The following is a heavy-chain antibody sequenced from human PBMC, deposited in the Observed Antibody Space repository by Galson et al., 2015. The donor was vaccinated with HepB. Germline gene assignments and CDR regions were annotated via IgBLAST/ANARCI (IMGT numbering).Heavy chain of an antibody. CDR3: ARDQVTVTTPFFDC. CDR1: GYTFTSYG. J-gene: IGHJ4*02. V-gene: IGHV1-18*01. Sequence: SVKVSCKASGYTFTSYGISWVRQAPGQGLEWMGWVSAYNGNTNYAQKFQGRVTMTRDTSISTAYMELSSLGFDDTAVYFCARDQVTVTTPFFDCWGQGTLVTVSS. D-gene: IGHD4-17*01. CDR2: VSAYNGNT.